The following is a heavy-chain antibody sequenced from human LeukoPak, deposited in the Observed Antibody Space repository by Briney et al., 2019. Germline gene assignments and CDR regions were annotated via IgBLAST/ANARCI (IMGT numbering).Heavy chain of an antibody. J-gene: IGHJ4*02. CDR1: GFTFTNYA. Sequence: AGSLRLSCAASGFTFTNYAMSWVRQAPGKGLEWVSTISESGGSTNYADSVKGRFTISRDNSKNTLYLQMNSLRAEDTALYYCAKGWSYFLDNWGQGTLVTVSS. V-gene: IGHV3-23*01. CDR2: ISESGGST. D-gene: IGHD6-13*01. CDR3: AKGWSYFLDN.